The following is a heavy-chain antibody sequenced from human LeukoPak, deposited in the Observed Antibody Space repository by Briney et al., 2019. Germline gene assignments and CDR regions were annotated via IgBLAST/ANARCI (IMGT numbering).Heavy chain of an antibody. D-gene: IGHD6-6*01. CDR3: AKALLAGYSSSPYNWFDP. J-gene: IGHJ5*02. CDR2: ISGSGGST. CDR1: GFTFSSYA. V-gene: IGHV3-23*01. Sequence: GGSLRLSCAASGFTFSSYAMSWVRQAPGKGLEWVSAISGSGGSTYYADSVKGRFTISRDNSKNTLYLQMNSLRAEDTAVYYCAKALLAGYSSSPYNWFDPWGQGTLVTVSS.